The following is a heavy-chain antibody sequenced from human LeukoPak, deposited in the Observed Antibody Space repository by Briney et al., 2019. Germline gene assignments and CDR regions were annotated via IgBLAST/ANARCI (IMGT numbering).Heavy chain of an antibody. CDR3: ARQRRNGGIAASNDAFDI. Sequence: GESLKISCQAFGYSFASYWIGWVRQMPGKGLEWMGIIFPDDSDTRYSPSFQGQVTISADKSISTAYLQWSSLKASDTAMYYCARQRRNGGIAASNDAFDIWGQGTMVTVSS. J-gene: IGHJ3*02. V-gene: IGHV5-51*01. D-gene: IGHD6-13*01. CDR1: GYSFASYW. CDR2: IFPDDSDT.